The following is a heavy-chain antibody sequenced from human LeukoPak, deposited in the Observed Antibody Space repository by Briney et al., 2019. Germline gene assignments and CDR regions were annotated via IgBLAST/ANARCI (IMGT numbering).Heavy chain of an antibody. CDR2: INPNSGGT. Sequence: ASVKVSCKASGYTFTGYYMHWVRQAPGQGLEWMGWINPNSGGTNYAQKFQGRVTLTRDTSISTAYMDLRSLRSDDTAVYYCARVAAAGDYFDYWGQGTLVTVSS. J-gene: IGHJ4*02. V-gene: IGHV1-2*02. D-gene: IGHD6-13*01. CDR3: ARVAAAGDYFDY. CDR1: GYTFTGYY.